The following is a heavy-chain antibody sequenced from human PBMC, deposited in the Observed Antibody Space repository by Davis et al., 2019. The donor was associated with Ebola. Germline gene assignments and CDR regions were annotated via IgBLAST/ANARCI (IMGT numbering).Heavy chain of an antibody. V-gene: IGHV3-30*03. CDR2: ISYDNRQE. CDR3: ARDRGSDWYFDL. J-gene: IGHJ4*02. D-gene: IGHD3-9*01. CDR1: GFRFRDYG. Sequence: PGGSLRLSCAGSGFRFRDYGMHWVRQPPGKGLEWVAVISYDNRQESFSDSVRGRFTVSRDNSKKMFYLQMNSLRVEDTALYYCARDRGSDWYFDLWGQGTLVTVSS.